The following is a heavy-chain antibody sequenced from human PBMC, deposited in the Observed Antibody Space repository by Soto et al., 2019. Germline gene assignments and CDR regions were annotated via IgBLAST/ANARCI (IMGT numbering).Heavy chain of an antibody. J-gene: IGHJ6*02. D-gene: IGHD2-2*01. CDR2: FYYSEST. Sequence: SETLSLTCTVSGGSISSGPYSWGWIRQPPGEELEWIGTFYYSESTYYNPSLESRVTITVDTSKNQFSLKVSSVTVADTAVYYCARLGGYCSSTSCYGYYGMDVWGQGTTVTVSS. V-gene: IGHV4-39*01. CDR1: GGSISSGPYS. CDR3: ARLGGYCSSTSCYGYYGMDV.